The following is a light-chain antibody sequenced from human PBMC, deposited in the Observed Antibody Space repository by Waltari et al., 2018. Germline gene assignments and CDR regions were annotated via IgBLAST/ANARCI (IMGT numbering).Light chain of an antibody. CDR1: QGISNS. CDR2: AAS. Sequence: DIQMTQSPSSLSASVGARVTITCRASQGISNSLAWYQQKPGKAPKLLLYAASRLESGVPSTFSGSGSGTDYTLTMRSLQPEDFATYYCQQYYSTHTFVQGTKLESK. CDR3: QQYYSTHT. V-gene: IGKV1-NL1*01. J-gene: IGKJ2*01.